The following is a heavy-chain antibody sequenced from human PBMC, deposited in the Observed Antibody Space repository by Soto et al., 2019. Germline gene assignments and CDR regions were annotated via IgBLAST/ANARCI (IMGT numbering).Heavy chain of an antibody. Sequence: QVQLVQSGAEVKKPGSSVKVSCKASGGTFSSYTISWVRQAPGQGVVWMGRIIPILGIANYAQKFQGRVTITEDKSTSTAYMELSRLGSEDTAVYYCAGNYGGNSRLDYWGQGTLVTVSS. CDR1: GGTFSSYT. CDR3: AGNYGGNSRLDY. V-gene: IGHV1-69*02. J-gene: IGHJ4*02. CDR2: IIPILGIA. D-gene: IGHD2-21*02.